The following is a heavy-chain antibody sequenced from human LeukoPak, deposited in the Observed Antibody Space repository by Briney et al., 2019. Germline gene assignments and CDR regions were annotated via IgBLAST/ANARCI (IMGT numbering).Heavy chain of an antibody. J-gene: IGHJ3*01. CDR3: PKELSPYDYVWGSYRHDAFDV. Sequence: PGGSLTLSCAASGFTFSSYGMHWVRQAPGKGLEWVAVISYDGSNKYYADSVMRRFTISTDNSKITLYVQMSSLRAEDTSVYYCPKELSPYDYVWGSYRHDAFDVWGQGTMVTVSS. V-gene: IGHV3-30*18. CDR1: GFTFSSYG. CDR2: ISYDGSNK. D-gene: IGHD3-16*02.